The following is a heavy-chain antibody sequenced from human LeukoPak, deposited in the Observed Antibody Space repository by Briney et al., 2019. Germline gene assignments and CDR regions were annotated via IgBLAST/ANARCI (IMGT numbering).Heavy chain of an antibody. Sequence: PSETLSLTCSVSGGSISSSTSYWGWIRQPPGKGLEWIVTIYYSGSTYYNPSLKSRVPISVDTSKNQFPLKLGSVTAADTAVYYCARQTYGSGSYYNLDCWGQGTPVTVSS. CDR2: IYYSGST. CDR1: GGSISSSTSY. D-gene: IGHD3-10*01. CDR3: ARQTYGSGSYYNLDC. J-gene: IGHJ4*02. V-gene: IGHV4-39*01.